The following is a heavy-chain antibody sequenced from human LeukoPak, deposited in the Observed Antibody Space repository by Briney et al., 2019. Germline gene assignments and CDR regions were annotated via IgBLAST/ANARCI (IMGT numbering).Heavy chain of an antibody. CDR1: EISFRDYY. V-gene: IGHV3-69-1*02. D-gene: IGHD6-19*01. Sequence: TGGSLRLSCVASEISFRDYYMSWVRRTPGKGLEWVSSITSSSTYMFYADSVRGRFTISRDNAENSLYLQMNSLRDEDTAVYYCARDPYSGGYGAYYYYMDVWGKGTTVTVSS. CDR2: ITSSSTYM. J-gene: IGHJ6*03. CDR3: ARDPYSGGYGAYYYYMDV.